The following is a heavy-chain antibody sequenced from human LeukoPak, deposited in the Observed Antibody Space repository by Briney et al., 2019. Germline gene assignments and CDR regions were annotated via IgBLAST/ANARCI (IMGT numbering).Heavy chain of an antibody. CDR3: AKDLDSTGSWPPEYFQH. J-gene: IGHJ1*01. CDR1: GFTFSSYS. V-gene: IGHV3-23*03. D-gene: IGHD3-22*01. Sequence: GGSLRLSCAASGFTFSSYSMNWVRQAPGKGLEWVSLISASSRTHYADSMKGRFTISRDNSRNTLYLQINSLRAEDTAVYYCAKDLDSTGSWPPEYFQHWGQGSLVTVSS. CDR2: ISASSRT.